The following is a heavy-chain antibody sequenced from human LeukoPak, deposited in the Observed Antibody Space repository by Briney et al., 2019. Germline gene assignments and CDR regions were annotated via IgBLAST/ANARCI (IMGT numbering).Heavy chain of an antibody. Sequence: PGGSLRLSCAASGFIFSNSWMHWVRQAPGKGLVWVSRINPDGRSISYADSVKGRFTISRDNAKNTLYLQMNSLRAEDTAVYYCAKFDFSSSFDALDIWGQGTMVTVSS. CDR3: AKFDFSSSFDALDI. J-gene: IGHJ3*02. CDR1: GFIFSNSW. D-gene: IGHD6-6*01. V-gene: IGHV3-74*01. CDR2: INPDGRSI.